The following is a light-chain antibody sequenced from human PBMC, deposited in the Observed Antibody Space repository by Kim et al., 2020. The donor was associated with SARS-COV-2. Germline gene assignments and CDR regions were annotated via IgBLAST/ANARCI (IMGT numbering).Light chain of an antibody. CDR1: SSDAGGYNY. Sequence: QSALTQPRSVSGSPGQSVTIPCTGTSSDAGGYNYVSWYQQHPGKAPKLMIYDVSKRPSGVPDRFSGSKSGNTASLTVSGLQAEDEADYYCCSYAGSYTYVVGTGTKVTVL. V-gene: IGLV2-11*01. CDR3: CSYAGSYTYV. CDR2: DVS. J-gene: IGLJ1*01.